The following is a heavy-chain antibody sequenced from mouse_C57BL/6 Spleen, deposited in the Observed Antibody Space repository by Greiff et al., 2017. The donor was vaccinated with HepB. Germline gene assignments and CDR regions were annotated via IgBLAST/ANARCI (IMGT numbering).Heavy chain of an antibody. V-gene: IGHV3-6*01. CDR1: GYSITSGYY. Sequence: DSGPGLVKPSQSLSLTCSVPGYSITSGYYWNWIRQFPGNKLEWMGYISYDGSNNYNPSLKNRISITRDTSKNQFFLKLNSVTTEDTATYYCAREGSSYVADYWGQGTSVTVSS. CDR3: AREGSSYVADY. D-gene: IGHD1-1*01. J-gene: IGHJ4*01. CDR2: ISYDGSN.